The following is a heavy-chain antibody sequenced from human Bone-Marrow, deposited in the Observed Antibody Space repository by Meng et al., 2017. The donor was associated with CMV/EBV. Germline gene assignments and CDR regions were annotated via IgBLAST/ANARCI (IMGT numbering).Heavy chain of an antibody. V-gene: IGHV1-46*01. CDR2: INPSGGST. D-gene: IGHD2-2*01. Sequence: ASVKVSCKASGYTFTSYYMHWVRQAPGQGLEWMGIINPSGGSTSYAQKFQGRVTMTSDTSTSTVYMELSSLRSEDTAVYYCARDPGVVPAAQVGMDVWGQGTTVTVSS. CDR3: ARDPGVVPAAQVGMDV. CDR1: GYTFTSYY. J-gene: IGHJ6*02.